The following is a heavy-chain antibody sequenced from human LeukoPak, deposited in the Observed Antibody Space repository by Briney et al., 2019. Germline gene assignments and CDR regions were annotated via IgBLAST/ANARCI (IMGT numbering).Heavy chain of an antibody. CDR3: TTDSRAVAYY. CDR1: GFTFSSYG. Sequence: PGGSLRLSCAASGFTFSSYGMHWVRQAPGKGLEWVAVISYDGSNKYYADSVKGRFTISRDNSKNTLYLQMNSLRAEDTAVYYCTTDSRAVAYYWGQGTLVTVSS. D-gene: IGHD6-19*01. CDR2: ISYDGSNK. V-gene: IGHV3-30*03. J-gene: IGHJ4*02.